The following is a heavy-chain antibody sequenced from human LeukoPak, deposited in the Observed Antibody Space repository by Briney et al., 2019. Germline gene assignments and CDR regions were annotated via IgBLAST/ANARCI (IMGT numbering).Heavy chain of an antibody. V-gene: IGHV3-74*01. CDR1: GNYW. Sequence: GGSLRLSCAASGNYWMHWVRQAPGKGLVWVSHVNSDGSWTSHADSVKGRFTISKDNAKNTVYLQMNNLRTEDTAVYYCVSFYETNWGRGTLVTVSS. D-gene: IGHD2-2*01. J-gene: IGHJ4*02. CDR2: VNSDGSWT. CDR3: VSFYETN.